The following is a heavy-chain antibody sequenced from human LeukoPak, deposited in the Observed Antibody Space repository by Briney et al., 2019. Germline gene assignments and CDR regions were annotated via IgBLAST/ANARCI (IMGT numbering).Heavy chain of an antibody. CDR2: ISGSGGST. CDR3: AKDNNDYGDYGFDY. J-gene: IGHJ4*02. Sequence: GGSLGLSCAASGFTFSSYAMSWVRQAPGKGLEWVSAISGSGGSTYYADSVKGRFTISRDNSKNTLYLQMNSLRAEDTAVYYCAKDNNDYGDYGFDYWGQGTLVTVSS. V-gene: IGHV3-23*01. CDR1: GFTFSSYA. D-gene: IGHD4-17*01.